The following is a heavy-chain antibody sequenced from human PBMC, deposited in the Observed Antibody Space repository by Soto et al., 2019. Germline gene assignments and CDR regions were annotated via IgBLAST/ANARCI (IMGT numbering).Heavy chain of an antibody. CDR1: GYTFTSYG. CDR2: ISAYNGNT. V-gene: IGHV1-18*01. D-gene: IGHD6-19*01. Sequence: ASVKVSCKASGYTFTSYGISGVRQAPGQGLEWMGWISAYNGNTNYAQKLQGRVTMTTDTSTSTAYMELRSLRSDDTAVYYCARDRYGSGWNRDYGMDVWGQGTTVTVSS. CDR3: ARDRYGSGWNRDYGMDV. J-gene: IGHJ6*02.